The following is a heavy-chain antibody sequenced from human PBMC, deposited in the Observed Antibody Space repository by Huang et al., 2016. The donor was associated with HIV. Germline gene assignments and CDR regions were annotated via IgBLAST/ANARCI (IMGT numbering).Heavy chain of an antibody. J-gene: IGHJ4*02. Sequence: QVQLGESGGGVVQPEKSLRLSCAAFGFDFSSYDRNWVRQAPVKGPQWVAVITNDGNNMYYSDSVKGRFIISRDNSKNTLYVQMNSLRGEDTAIYYCARGGILGTSWYRPFDYWGQGTLVTVSS. CDR3: ARGGILGTSWYRPFDY. CDR1: GFDFSSYD. CDR2: ITNDGNNM. V-gene: IGHV3-30-3*01. D-gene: IGHD6-13*01.